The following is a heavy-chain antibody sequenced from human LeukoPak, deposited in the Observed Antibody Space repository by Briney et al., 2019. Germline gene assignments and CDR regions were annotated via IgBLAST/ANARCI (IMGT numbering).Heavy chain of an antibody. V-gene: IGHV4-59*06. CDR2: IYYSGST. D-gene: IGHD6-13*01. J-gene: IGHJ4*02. CDR3: ARIYSSSWYADY. CDR1: GGSISSYY. Sequence: SETLSLTCSVSGGSISSYYWSWIRQPPGKGLEWIGYIYYSGSTYYNPSLKSRVTISVDTSKNQFSLKLSSVTAADTAVYYCARIYSSSWYADYWGQGTLVTVSS.